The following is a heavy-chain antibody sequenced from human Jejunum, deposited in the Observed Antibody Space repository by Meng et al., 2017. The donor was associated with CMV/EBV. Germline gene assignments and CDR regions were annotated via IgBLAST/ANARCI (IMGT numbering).Heavy chain of an antibody. CDR2: INPQTGDT. CDR1: EYTVTDYY. Sequence: SEYTVTDYYMQGVRQAPGQGREGMGWINPQTGDTNDAPKFQGRGTMTRDMSINTVYMEVTRLRSDDTAVYYCAKDAGSFLDYYFDYWGQGTLVTVSS. V-gene: IGHV1-2*02. J-gene: IGHJ4*02. D-gene: IGHD1-26*01. CDR3: AKDAGSFLDYYFDY.